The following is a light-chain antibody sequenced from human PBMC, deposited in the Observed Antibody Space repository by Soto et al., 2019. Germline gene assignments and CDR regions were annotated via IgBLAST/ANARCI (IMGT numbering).Light chain of an antibody. V-gene: IGLV2-8*01. Sequence: QSALTQPPSASGSPGQSVTISCTGTSSDVDSYNYVSWYQQHPGKAPKLIIYEVTKRPSGVPDRFSGSKSGNTASLTVSGLQAEDEADSYCTSYAGRNNLVFGGGTKLTVL. CDR1: SSDVDSYNY. CDR2: EVT. J-gene: IGLJ2*01. CDR3: TSYAGRNNLV.